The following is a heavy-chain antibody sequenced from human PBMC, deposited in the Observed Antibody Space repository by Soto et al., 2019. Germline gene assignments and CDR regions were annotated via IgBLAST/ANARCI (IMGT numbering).Heavy chain of an antibody. D-gene: IGHD3-3*01. CDR2: IYSSGST. CDR1: GGAINSYY. CDR3: ARGQRFSDWFDP. J-gene: IGHJ5*02. Sequence: QVHLQESGPGLVKPSETLSLTCTVSGGAINSYYWTWIRQPAGKGLEWIGRIYSSGSTKYNPSLPTTVPMPLATSKNQFSLRLTSVTAADTAVYYCARGQRFSDWFDPWGQGTLVTVSS. V-gene: IGHV4-4*07.